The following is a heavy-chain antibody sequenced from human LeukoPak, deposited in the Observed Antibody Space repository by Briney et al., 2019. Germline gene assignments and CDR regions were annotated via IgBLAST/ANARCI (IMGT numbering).Heavy chain of an antibody. D-gene: IGHD1-14*01. Sequence: SQTLSLTCTVSGASISSGGYYWSWIRQHPGKGLEWIGYIFNSGSTYYNPSLKSRVTISIDTSKNQFSLKLPSVTAADTAVYYCARQRAYRDVFDIWGQGTMVTVSS. CDR3: ARQRAYRDVFDI. V-gene: IGHV4-31*03. CDR2: IFNSGST. J-gene: IGHJ3*02. CDR1: GASISSGGYY.